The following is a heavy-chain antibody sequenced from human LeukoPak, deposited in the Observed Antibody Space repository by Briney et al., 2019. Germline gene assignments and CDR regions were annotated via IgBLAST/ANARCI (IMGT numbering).Heavy chain of an antibody. D-gene: IGHD3-22*01. CDR2: LSGSGGST. CDR1: GFTFNTYA. J-gene: IGHJ6*02. Sequence: GVSLRLSCAASGFTFNTYALSWVRQAPGKGLEWVSALSGSGGSTYYADSVKGRFTISRDNSNNTLYLQMNSLRAEDTAVYYCARGSYDSSGIRRGMDVWGQGTTVTVSS. V-gene: IGHV3-23*01. CDR3: ARGSYDSSGIRRGMDV.